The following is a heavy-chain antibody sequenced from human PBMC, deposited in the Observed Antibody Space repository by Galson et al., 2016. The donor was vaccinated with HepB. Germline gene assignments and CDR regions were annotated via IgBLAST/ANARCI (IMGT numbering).Heavy chain of an antibody. Sequence: SLRLSCAASGFTLTSYAMSWVRQAPGKGLEWVSGITGSGAGTYYADSVKGRFTISRDNSKNTLYLQMNSLRAEDTAVYYCARAWIHLYDLDYWGQGALVTVSS. CDR1: GFTLTSYA. D-gene: IGHD5-18*01. CDR2: ITGSGAGT. CDR3: ARAWIHLYDLDY. V-gene: IGHV3-23*01. J-gene: IGHJ4*02.